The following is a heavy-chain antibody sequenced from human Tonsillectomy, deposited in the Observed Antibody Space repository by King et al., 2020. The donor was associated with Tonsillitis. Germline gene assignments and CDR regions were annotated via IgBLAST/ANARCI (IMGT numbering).Heavy chain of an antibody. D-gene: IGHD5-12*01. J-gene: IGHJ4*02. CDR1: GGPISNRSYY. V-gene: IGHV4-39*01. CDR2: IHYSGST. CDR3: VSQFGAYEYVDY. Sequence: QLQESGPGLVKPSETLSLTCTVSGGPISNRSYYWGWIRKPPGKGLEWIGSIHYSGSTYYNPSLQSRVTISADTSKNQFSLRLSSVTAADPAVHYCVSQFGAYEYVDYWGQGTLVTVSS.